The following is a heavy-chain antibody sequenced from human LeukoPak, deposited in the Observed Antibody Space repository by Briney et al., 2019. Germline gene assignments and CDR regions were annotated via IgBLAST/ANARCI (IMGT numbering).Heavy chain of an antibody. J-gene: IGHJ4*02. CDR1: GGSISSSSYY. V-gene: IGHV4-39*01. CDR3: AINDYGDYLLWDY. D-gene: IGHD4-17*01. CDR2: IYYSGST. Sequence: PSETLSLTCTVSGGSISSSSYYWGWIRQPPGKGLEWIGSIYYSGSTYYNPSLKSRVTISVDTSKNQFSLKLSSVTAADTAVYYCAINDYGDYLLWDYWGQGTLVTVSS.